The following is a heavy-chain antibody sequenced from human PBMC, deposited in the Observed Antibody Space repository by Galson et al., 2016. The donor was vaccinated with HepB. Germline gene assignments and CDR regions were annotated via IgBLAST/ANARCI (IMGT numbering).Heavy chain of an antibody. V-gene: IGHV3-23*01. CDR3: AKETYYDFLSGYYSNYYYGVDA. Sequence: SLRLSCAASGFTFSNYAVSWVRQAPGKGLEWVSRISGGGGSTHYADSVKGRFTISRENSKNTLYLQMNSLTAEDTAAYYCAKETYYDFLSGYYSNYYYGVDAWGQGTTVTVSS. CDR1: GFTFSNYA. CDR2: ISGGGGST. J-gene: IGHJ6*02. D-gene: IGHD3-3*01.